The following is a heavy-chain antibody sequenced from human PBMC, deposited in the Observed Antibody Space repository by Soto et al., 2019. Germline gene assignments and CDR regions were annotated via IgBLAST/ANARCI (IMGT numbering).Heavy chain of an antibody. CDR3: ARGFRRYCSSTSCYLGWFDP. J-gene: IGHJ5*02. D-gene: IGHD2-2*01. V-gene: IGHV1-18*01. Sequence: GASVKVSCKASAYTFTSYGISWVRQAPGQGLEWMGWISAYNGNTNYAQKLQGRVTMTTDTSTSTAYMELRSLRSDDTAVYYCARGFRRYCSSTSCYLGWFDPWGQGTLVTVPQ. CDR2: ISAYNGNT. CDR1: AYTFTSYG.